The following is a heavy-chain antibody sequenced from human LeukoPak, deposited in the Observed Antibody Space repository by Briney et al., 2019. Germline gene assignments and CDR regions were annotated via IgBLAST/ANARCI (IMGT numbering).Heavy chain of an antibody. CDR3: TTYSSGSCPF. CDR1: GITFRNAW. J-gene: IGHJ4*02. CDR2: IYRSSNGETT. D-gene: IGHD6-19*01. V-gene: IGHV3-15*01. Sequence: GGSLRLSCAASGITFRNAWMTWVRQAPGKGLEGVGRIYRSSNGETTDYGAPVKGRFTMSRDDSKNTLYLQMNSLKTEDTAVYYCTTYSSGSCPFWGQGTLVTVSS.